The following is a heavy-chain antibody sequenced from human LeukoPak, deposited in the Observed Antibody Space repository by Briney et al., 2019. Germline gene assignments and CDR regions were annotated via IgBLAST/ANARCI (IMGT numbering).Heavy chain of an antibody. Sequence: SETLSLTCTVSGGSISSGSYYWSWIRQPAGKGLEWIGRFYTSGSTNYNPSLKSRVTISVDTSKNQFSLKLNSVTAADTAVYYCARLRSTYWYFDLWGRGTLVTVSS. CDR3: ARLRSTYWYFDL. J-gene: IGHJ2*01. V-gene: IGHV4-61*02. CDR2: FYTSGST. CDR1: GGSISSGSYY. D-gene: IGHD4-17*01.